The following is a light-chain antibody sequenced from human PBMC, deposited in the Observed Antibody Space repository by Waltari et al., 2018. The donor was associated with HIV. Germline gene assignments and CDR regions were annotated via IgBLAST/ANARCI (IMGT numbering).Light chain of an antibody. J-gene: IGLJ1*01. CDR1: SGNIASNH. Sequence: NFMLTQPHSVSESPGKTVTISCARSSGNIASNHVQWYQQRPGSAPTPVIYEDTQRPSGFPDRFSGAIDSSSNSASLTIYELKTEDEADYYCQSYDSTNPCVFGTGTRVTVL. CDR3: QSYDSTNPCV. V-gene: IGLV6-57*03. CDR2: EDT.